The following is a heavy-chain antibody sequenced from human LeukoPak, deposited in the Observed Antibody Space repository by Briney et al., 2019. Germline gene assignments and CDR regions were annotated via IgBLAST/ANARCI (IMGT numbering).Heavy chain of an antibody. D-gene: IGHD4-17*01. CDR2: IYHSGTT. CDR1: GYFITSGYY. V-gene: IGHV4-38-2*02. J-gene: IGHJ5*02. Sequence: KSSEPLSLTCTVSGYFITSGYYWGWIRQSPGKGLEWIGSIYHSGTTYFNPSLKSRVTISVDTSKNQFALKLNSVTAADTAVYYCASLTTIYSWFDPWGQGILVTVSS. CDR3: ASLTTIYSWFDP.